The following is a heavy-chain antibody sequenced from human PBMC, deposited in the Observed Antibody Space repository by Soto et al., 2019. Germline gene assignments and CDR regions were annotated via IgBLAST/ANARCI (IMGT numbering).Heavy chain of an antibody. CDR3: ARGVVVPAAISNFDAFDI. J-gene: IGHJ3*02. Sequence: QVQLQESGPGLVKPSQTLSLTCTVSGGSISSGGYYWSWIRQHPGKGLEWIGYIYYSGSTYYNPSLKSRVTISVDTSKNHFSLKLSSVTAADTAVYYCARGVVVPAAISNFDAFDIWGQGTMVTVSS. D-gene: IGHD2-2*02. V-gene: IGHV4-31*03. CDR2: IYYSGST. CDR1: GGSISSGGYY.